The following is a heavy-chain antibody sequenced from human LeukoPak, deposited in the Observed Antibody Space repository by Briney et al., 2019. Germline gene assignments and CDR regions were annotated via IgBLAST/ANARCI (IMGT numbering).Heavy chain of an antibody. CDR2: IRNDGSYE. CDR3: AKGGSPSHNWFNS. D-gene: IGHD2-15*01. J-gene: IGHJ5*01. CDR1: GFTLSDYG. Sequence: GGSLTLSCAASGFTLSDYGMHWARQAPGKGLEWVAFIRNDGSYEYYPDSVKGRFTISRDNSRNALFLQMNSLRPEDTAVYYCAKGGSPSHNWFNSWGQGTLVTVSS. V-gene: IGHV3-30*02.